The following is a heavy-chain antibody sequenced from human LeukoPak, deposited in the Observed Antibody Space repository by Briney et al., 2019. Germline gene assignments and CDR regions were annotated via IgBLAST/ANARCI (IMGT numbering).Heavy chain of an antibody. D-gene: IGHD6-13*01. Sequence: SETLSLTCAVYGGSFSGYYWSWIRQPPVKGLEWIGEINHSGSTNYNPSLKSRVTISVDTSKNQFSLKLSSVTAADTAVYYCARVVGLAAAGDWGQGTLLTVSS. CDR1: GGSFSGYY. CDR2: INHSGST. V-gene: IGHV4-34*01. CDR3: ARVVGLAAAGD. J-gene: IGHJ4*02.